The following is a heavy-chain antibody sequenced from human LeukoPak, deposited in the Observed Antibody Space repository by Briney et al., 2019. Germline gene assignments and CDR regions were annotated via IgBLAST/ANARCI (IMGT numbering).Heavy chain of an antibody. Sequence: ASVKVSCKASGYTFTSYYMHWVRQAPGQGLEWMGIINPSGGSTSYAQKFQGRVTMTRDMSTSTVYMELSSLRSEDTAVYYCARDPSGYCSGGSCYFSAFDIWGQGTMVTVSS. J-gene: IGHJ3*02. CDR3: ARDPSGYCSGGSCYFSAFDI. D-gene: IGHD2-15*01. V-gene: IGHV1-46*01. CDR1: GYTFTSYY. CDR2: INPSGGST.